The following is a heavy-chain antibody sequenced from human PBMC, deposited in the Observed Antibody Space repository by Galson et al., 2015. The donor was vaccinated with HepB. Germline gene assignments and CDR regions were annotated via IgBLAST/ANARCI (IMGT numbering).Heavy chain of an antibody. Sequence: SLRLSCAASGFRFDDYGMSWVRHVPGKGLEWVSGINWDGESTGYADSMKGRITISRDNAKNSLYLQMTSLRAEDTAFYYWARVAYRKYAAFDYWGQGAVVTVSS. CDR1: GFRFDDYG. J-gene: IGHJ4*02. D-gene: IGHD4-11*01. CDR3: ARVAYRKYAAFDY. CDR2: INWDGEST. V-gene: IGHV3-20*04.